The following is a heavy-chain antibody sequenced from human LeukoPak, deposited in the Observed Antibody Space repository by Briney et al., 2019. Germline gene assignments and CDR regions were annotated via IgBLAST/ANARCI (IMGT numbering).Heavy chain of an antibody. J-gene: IGHJ4*02. V-gene: IGHV3-48*01. D-gene: IGHD6-19*01. CDR1: GFTFSSCS. Sequence: AGGSLRLSCAASGFTFSSCSMNWVRQAPGKGLEWVSYISSSSSTIYYADSVKGRFTISRDNAKNSLSLQMNSLRADDTAVYYCAREVAGFDYWGQGTLVTVSS. CDR3: AREVAGFDY. CDR2: ISSSSSTI.